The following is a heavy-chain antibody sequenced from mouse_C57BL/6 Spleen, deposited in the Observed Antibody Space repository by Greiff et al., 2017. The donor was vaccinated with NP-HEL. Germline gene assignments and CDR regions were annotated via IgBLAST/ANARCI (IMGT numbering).Heavy chain of an antibody. CDR1: GYTFTSYG. CDR3: ARSPTVVAKAMDY. D-gene: IGHD1-1*01. Sequence: QVHVKQSGAELARPGASVKLSCKASGYTFTSYGISWVKQRTGQGLEWIGEIYPRSGNTYYNEKFKGKATLTADKSSSTAYMELRSLTSEDSAVYFCARSPTVVAKAMDYWGQGTSVTVSS. CDR2: IYPRSGNT. J-gene: IGHJ4*01. V-gene: IGHV1-81*01.